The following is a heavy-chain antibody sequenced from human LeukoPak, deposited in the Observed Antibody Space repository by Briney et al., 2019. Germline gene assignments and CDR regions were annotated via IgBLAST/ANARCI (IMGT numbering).Heavy chain of an antibody. CDR1: GYSISSGYY. CDR2: IDHSGST. Sequence: SETLSLTCTVSGYSISSGYYWGWIRQPPGKGLEWIGSIDHSGSTNYNPSLKSRVTISVDTSENQFSLKLSSVTAADTAVYYCARASSLGFGEFSEFDYWGQGTLVTVSS. D-gene: IGHD3-10*01. V-gene: IGHV4-38-2*02. J-gene: IGHJ4*02. CDR3: ARASSLGFGEFSEFDY.